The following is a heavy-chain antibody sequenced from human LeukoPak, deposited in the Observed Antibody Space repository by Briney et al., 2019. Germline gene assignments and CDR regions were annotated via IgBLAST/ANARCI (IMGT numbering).Heavy chain of an antibody. CDR2: FDPEDGET. J-gene: IGHJ4*02. D-gene: IGHD6-19*01. V-gene: IGHV1-24*01. CDR3: ATDLYSSGWSHFDY. Sequence: GASVKVSCKVSGYTLTELSMHWVRQAPGKGLEWMGGFDPEDGETIYAQKFQGRVTMTEDTSTDTAYMELSSLRSEDTAVYYCATDLYSSGWSHFDYWGQGTLVTVSS. CDR1: GYTLTELS.